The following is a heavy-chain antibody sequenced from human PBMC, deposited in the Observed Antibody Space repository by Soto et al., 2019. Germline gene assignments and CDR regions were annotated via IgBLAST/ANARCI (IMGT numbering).Heavy chain of an antibody. D-gene: IGHD3-9*01. CDR2: IYYIGTT. CDR1: GGSISSYY. V-gene: IGHV4-59*01. CDR3: AGGILAPPNFDF. J-gene: IGHJ4*02. Sequence: QVQLQESGPGLVKPSETLSLTCTVSGGSISSYYWNWIRQPPGKGLEWVGFIYYIGTTNYNPSLKSRVTISVDTSKNQFSLKLSSVTTADTAVYYCAGGILAPPNFDFWGQGTLVTVSS.